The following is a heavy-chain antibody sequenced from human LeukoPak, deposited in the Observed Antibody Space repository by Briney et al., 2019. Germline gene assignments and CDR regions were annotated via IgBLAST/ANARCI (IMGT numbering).Heavy chain of an antibody. CDR2: ISSSSSTI. D-gene: IGHD2-21*02. Sequence: GGSLRLSCAASGFTFSSYRMNWVRQAPGKGLEWVSYISSSSSTIYYADSVKGRFTISRDNAKNSLYLQMNSLRAEDTAVYYCARENRAYCGGDCYPEYFQHWGQGTLVTVSS. J-gene: IGHJ1*01. CDR3: ARENRAYCGGDCYPEYFQH. CDR1: GFTFSSYR. V-gene: IGHV3-48*01.